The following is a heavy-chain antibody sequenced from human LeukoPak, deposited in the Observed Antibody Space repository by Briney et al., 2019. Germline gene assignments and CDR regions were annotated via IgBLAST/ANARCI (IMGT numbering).Heavy chain of an antibody. CDR3: ATYPYSSSSEEDY. D-gene: IGHD6-6*01. V-gene: IGHV4-61*02. CDR1: GGSISSGSYY. Sequence: PSETLSLTCTVSGGSISSGSYYWSWIRQPAGKGLEWIGSIYTSGSTNYNPSLKSRVTISVDTSKNQFSLKLSSVTAADTAVYYCATYPYSSSSEEDYWGQGTLVTVSS. CDR2: IYTSGST. J-gene: IGHJ4*02.